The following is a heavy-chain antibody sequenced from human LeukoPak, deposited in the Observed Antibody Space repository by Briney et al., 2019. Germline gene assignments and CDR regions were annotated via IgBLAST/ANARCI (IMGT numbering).Heavy chain of an antibody. J-gene: IGHJ3*01. CDR3: AKDIQLST. Sequence: GGSLRLSCAASGFTFSVAATTWVRQAPGKGLEWVSLIGASGESTYYADSVKGRFTISRDNSKNTLSLQMNSLRVEDTAMYFCAKDIQLSTWGLGTMVTVSS. V-gene: IGHV3-23*01. D-gene: IGHD5-24*01. CDR1: GFTFSVAA. CDR2: IGASGEST.